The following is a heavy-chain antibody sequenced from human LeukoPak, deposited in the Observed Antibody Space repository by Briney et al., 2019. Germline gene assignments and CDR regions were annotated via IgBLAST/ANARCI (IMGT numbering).Heavy chain of an antibody. CDR2: ISAYNHNT. J-gene: IGHJ5*02. D-gene: IGHD3-22*01. V-gene: IGHV1-18*01. Sequence: ASVKVSCKASGYTFINYGINWVRQAPGQGLEWMGWISAYNHNTDYAQKFQDRVTMTTDTSTSTAYMELRGLRSDDTAVYYCARDGEYYDSRVRNGYAGNWFDPWGQGTLVTVSS. CDR3: ARDGEYYDSRVRNGYAGNWFDP. CDR1: GYTFINYG.